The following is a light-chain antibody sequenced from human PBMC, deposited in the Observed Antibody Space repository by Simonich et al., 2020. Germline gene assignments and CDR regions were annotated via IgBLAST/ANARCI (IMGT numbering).Light chain of an antibody. Sequence: QSALTQPASVSGSPGQSITISCTGTSSDVGVYNYVSWYQQHPGKAPKLMIFDVSKRPPGVSNRFSGSKSGKTASLTISGLQAEDEADYYCSSYTSSSTWVFGGGTKLTVL. V-gene: IGLV2-14*01. CDR3: SSYTSSSTWV. CDR1: SSDVGVYNY. CDR2: DVS. J-gene: IGLJ3*02.